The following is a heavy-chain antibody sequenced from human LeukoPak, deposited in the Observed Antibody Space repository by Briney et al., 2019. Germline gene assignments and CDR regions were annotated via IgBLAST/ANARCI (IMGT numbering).Heavy chain of an antibody. CDR1: GFTFSSYG. CDR2: IRYDGSNK. V-gene: IGHV3-30*02. J-gene: IGHJ6*03. CDR3: AKDYGANYYYYYMDV. Sequence: GGSLRLSCAASGFTFSSYGMHWVRQAPGKGLEWVAFIRYDGSNKYYVESVKGRFTTSRDNSKNTLYLQMNSLRAEDTAVYYCAKDYGANYYYYYMDVWGKGTTVTVSS. D-gene: IGHD4-17*01.